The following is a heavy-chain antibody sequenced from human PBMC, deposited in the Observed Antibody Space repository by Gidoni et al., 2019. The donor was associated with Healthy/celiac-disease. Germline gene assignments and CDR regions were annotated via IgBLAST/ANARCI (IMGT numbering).Heavy chain of an antibody. CDR1: GGSISSSSYY. J-gene: IGHJ3*02. Sequence: QLQLQESGPGLVKPSETRSLTCTVSGGSISSSSYYWGWLRQPPGKGLEWIGSIDYSGSTYYTPSLKSRVTISVDTSKNQFSLKLSSVTAADTAVYYCARQHMWWRKLRAFDIWGQGTMVTVSS. CDR2: IDYSGST. D-gene: IGHD2-21*01. V-gene: IGHV4-39*01. CDR3: ARQHMWWRKLRAFDI.